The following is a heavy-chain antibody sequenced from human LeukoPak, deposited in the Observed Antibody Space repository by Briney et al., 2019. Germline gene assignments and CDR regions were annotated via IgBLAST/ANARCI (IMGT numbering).Heavy chain of an antibody. V-gene: IGHV1-69*05. D-gene: IGHD3-22*01. CDR1: GDTFSSYA. Sequence: SVKVSCKASGDTFSSYAISWVRQAPGQGLEWMGGIIPIFGTANYAQKFQGRVTITTDESTSTAYMELSSLRSEDTAVYYCARVGPYDSSGYPFDYWGQGTLVTVSS. CDR3: ARVGPYDSSGYPFDY. CDR2: IIPIFGTA. J-gene: IGHJ4*02.